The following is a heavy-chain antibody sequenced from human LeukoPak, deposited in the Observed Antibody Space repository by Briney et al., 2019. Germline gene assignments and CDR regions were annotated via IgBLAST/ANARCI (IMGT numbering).Heavy chain of an antibody. CDR2: ISYDGSNK. D-gene: IGHD5-24*01. J-gene: IGHJ1*01. CDR3: ARGGDGYNYGEYFQH. V-gene: IGHV3-30*04. Sequence: GGSLRLSCAASGFTFSSYAMHWVRQAPGKGLEWVAVISYDGSNKYYADSVKGRFTISRDNSKNTLYLQMNSLRAEDTAVYYCARGGDGYNYGEYFQHWGQGTLVTVSS. CDR1: GFTFSSYA.